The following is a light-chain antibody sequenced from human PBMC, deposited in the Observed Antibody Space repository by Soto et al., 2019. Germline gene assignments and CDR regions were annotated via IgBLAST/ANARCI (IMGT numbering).Light chain of an antibody. CDR3: QQYNVWPLT. V-gene: IGKV3-15*01. Sequence: EIVMTQSPATLSVSPGERATLSCRASQSVSINLAWYQQKPGQTPKLLIDVASTRATGIPSRFSGSGSGTEFTLTISSLQSEDFAVYYCQQYNVWPLTFGRGTKVEFK. CDR1: QSVSIN. J-gene: IGKJ4*01. CDR2: VAS.